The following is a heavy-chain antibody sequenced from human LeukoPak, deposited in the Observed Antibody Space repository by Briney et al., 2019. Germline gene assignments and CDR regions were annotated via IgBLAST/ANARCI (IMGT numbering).Heavy chain of an antibody. CDR2: IKQDGSKK. CDR1: GFTFSSYW. J-gene: IGHJ4*02. D-gene: IGHD3-10*01. Sequence: GGSLRLSCAASGFTFSSYWMSWVRQAPGKGLEWVANIKQDGSKKNYVGSVKGRFTISRDNAKNSLYLQMNSLRVEDTAVYYCAGRSGSFDYWGQGTLVTVSS. CDR3: AGRSGSFDY. V-gene: IGHV3-7*01.